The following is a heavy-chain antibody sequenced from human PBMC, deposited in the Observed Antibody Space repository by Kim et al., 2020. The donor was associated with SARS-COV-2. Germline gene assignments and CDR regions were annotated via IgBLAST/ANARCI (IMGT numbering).Heavy chain of an antibody. J-gene: IGHJ5*02. CDR2: MNPNSGNT. V-gene: IGHV1-8*01. CDR1: GYTFTSYD. CDR3: ARGSWYYDSRLSTRFDP. D-gene: IGHD3-22*01. Sequence: ASVKVSCKASGYTFTSYDINWVRQATGQGLEWMGWMNPNSGNTGYAQKFQGRVTMTRNTSISTAYMELSSLRSEDTAVYYCARGSWYYDSRLSTRFDPWGQGTLVTVSS.